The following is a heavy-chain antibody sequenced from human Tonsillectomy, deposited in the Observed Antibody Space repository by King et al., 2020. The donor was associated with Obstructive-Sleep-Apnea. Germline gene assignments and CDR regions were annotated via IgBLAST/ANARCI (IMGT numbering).Heavy chain of an antibody. CDR1: GGSVSSTTYY. CDR3: ASVVPITAHYNFDY. D-gene: IGHD6-13*01. Sequence: QLQESGPGLVKPSETLSLRCTVSGGSVSSTTYYWGWIRQPPGKGLEWIGSIDYSGNTYYNPSLKSRVTISVDTSKNQFSLKLTSVTAADTAMYYCASVVPITAHYNFDYWGQGTLVTVSS. CDR2: IDYSGNT. V-gene: IGHV4-39*07. J-gene: IGHJ4*02.